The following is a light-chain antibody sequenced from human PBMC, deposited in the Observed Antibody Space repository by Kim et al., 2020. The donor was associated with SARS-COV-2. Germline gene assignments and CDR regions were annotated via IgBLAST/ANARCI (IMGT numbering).Light chain of an antibody. CDR3: QAWDSSSGF. CDR1: IFVDNS. CDR2: HDT. V-gene: IGLV3-1*01. J-gene: IGLJ1*01. Sequence: VSPDTTSSPPCSRDIFVDNSAFWYHQNPGHPPLPFFYHDTQRPSGIPQRFSGSNSGHTATLPISGTQAMDEADYYCQAWDSSSGFFGTGTKVTVL.